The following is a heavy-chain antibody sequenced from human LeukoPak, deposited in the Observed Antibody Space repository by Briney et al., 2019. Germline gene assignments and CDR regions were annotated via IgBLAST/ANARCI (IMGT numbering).Heavy chain of an antibody. CDR1: GYTFTSYG. Sequence: ASVKVSCKASGYTFTSYGISWVRQAPGQGLEWMGWISAYNGNTNYAQKLQGRVTMTTDTSTSTAYMELRSLRSDDTAVYYCARDTGEYSYEALSDYWGQGTLVTVSS. D-gene: IGHD5-18*01. V-gene: IGHV1-18*01. CDR2: ISAYNGNT. CDR3: ARDTGEYSYEALSDY. J-gene: IGHJ4*02.